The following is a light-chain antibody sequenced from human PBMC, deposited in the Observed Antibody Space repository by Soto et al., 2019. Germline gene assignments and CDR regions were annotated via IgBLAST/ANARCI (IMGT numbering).Light chain of an antibody. V-gene: IGKV1-39*01. Sequence: DIQMTQSRSSLSASVGDRVTITCRASQSISSYLNWYQQKPGKAPKLLIYAASSLQSGVPSRFSGSGSGTDFTLTISSLQPEDFATYYCQQSYSTLLWTFGQGTKVDIK. CDR2: AAS. CDR1: QSISSY. CDR3: QQSYSTLLWT. J-gene: IGKJ1*01.